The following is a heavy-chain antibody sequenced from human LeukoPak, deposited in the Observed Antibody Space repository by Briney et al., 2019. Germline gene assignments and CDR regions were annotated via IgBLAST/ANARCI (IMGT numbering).Heavy chain of an antibody. CDR2: ISAYNGNT. CDR3: ARERPPNPEGKDQLLFDYRLWFDP. CDR1: GYTFTSYS. J-gene: IGHJ5*02. V-gene: IGHV1-18*01. D-gene: IGHD2-2*01. Sequence: PWASVKVSCKASGYTFTSYSISWVRQAPGQGLEWMGWISAYNGNTNYAQKFQGRVTMTRDMSTSTVYMELSSLRSEDTAVYYCARERPPNPEGKDQLLFDYRLWFDPWGQGTLVTVSS.